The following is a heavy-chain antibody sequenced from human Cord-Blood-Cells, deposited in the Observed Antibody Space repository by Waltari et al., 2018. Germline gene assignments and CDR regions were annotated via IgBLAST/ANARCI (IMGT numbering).Heavy chain of an antibody. CDR3: ARGPYGDYGYYYYYYMDV. CDR1: GSTFTGYY. Sequence: QVQLVQSGAEVKKPGASVKVSCKASGSTFTGYYMPWVRQAPGQGLEWMGWINPNSGGTNYAQKFQGRVTMTRDTSISTAYMELSRLRSDDTAVYYCARGPYGDYGYYYYYYMDVWGKGTTVTVSS. CDR2: INPNSGGT. D-gene: IGHD4-17*01. J-gene: IGHJ6*03. V-gene: IGHV1-2*02.